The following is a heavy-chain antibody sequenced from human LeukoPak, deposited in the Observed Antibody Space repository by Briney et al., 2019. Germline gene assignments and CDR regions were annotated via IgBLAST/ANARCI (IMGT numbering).Heavy chain of an antibody. CDR1: GFTFSTYA. J-gene: IGHJ3*02. D-gene: IGHD1-26*01. V-gene: IGHV3-30*04. Sequence: GRSLRLSCAASGFTFSTYAMHWVRQAPGKGLEWVAVISYDGTNKYYGDSVKGRFTITRDNSKNTLYLQMNTLRAEDTAVYYCARVRIVGSTYDAFDIWGQGTMVTVSS. CDR3: ARVRIVGSTYDAFDI. CDR2: ISYDGTNK.